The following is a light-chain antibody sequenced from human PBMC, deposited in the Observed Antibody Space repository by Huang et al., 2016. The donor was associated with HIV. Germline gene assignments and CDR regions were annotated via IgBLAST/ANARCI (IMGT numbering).Light chain of an antibody. V-gene: IGKV3-15*01. J-gene: IGKJ2*01. Sequence: EIVMTQSPATLSVSPGERATLSCRASQSISSNLAWYQQKPGQDPSLLIFGASIRATGVSARFRGRGCGTECTRTISSLQSEDFAVYYCHQYNNWPPRYTFGQGTRLETK. CDR2: GAS. CDR1: QSISSN. CDR3: HQYNNWPPRYT.